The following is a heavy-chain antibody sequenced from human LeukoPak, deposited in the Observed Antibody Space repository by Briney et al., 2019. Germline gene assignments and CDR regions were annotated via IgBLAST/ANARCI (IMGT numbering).Heavy chain of an antibody. CDR1: GGTFSSYA. Sequence: SVKVSCKASGGTFSSYAISWVRQAPGQGLEWMGRIIPILGIANYAQKFQGRVTITADKSTSTAYMELSSLRSEDTAVYYCARGGKTNDYGDYGWFDPWGQGTLVTVSS. CDR3: ARGGKTNDYGDYGWFDP. V-gene: IGHV1-69*04. CDR2: IIPILGIA. J-gene: IGHJ5*02. D-gene: IGHD4-17*01.